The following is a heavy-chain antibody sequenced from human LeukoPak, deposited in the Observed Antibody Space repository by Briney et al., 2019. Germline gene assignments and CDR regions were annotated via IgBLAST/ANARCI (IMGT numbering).Heavy chain of an antibody. D-gene: IGHD3-22*01. CDR2: ISGSGGST. Sequence: GGSLRLSCAASGFTFSSYAMSWVRQAPGKGLEWVSAISGSGGSTYYADSVKGRFTISRDNSKNTLYLQMSSLRVEDTALYYCAASITMIDDALDMWGQGTMITVSS. V-gene: IGHV3-23*01. J-gene: IGHJ3*02. CDR3: AASITMIDDALDM. CDR1: GFTFSSYA.